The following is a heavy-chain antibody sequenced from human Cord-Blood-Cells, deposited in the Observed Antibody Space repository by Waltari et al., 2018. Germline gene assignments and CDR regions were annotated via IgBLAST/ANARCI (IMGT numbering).Heavy chain of an antibody. J-gene: IGHJ4*02. CDR2: ISGSGGST. D-gene: IGHD1-26*01. CDR1: GLTFSRYA. CDR3: AKYPTGGGSYYYFDY. V-gene: IGHV3-23*01. Sequence: EVQLLESGGGLVQPGGSLRLSCAASGLTFSRYAMRWVRQAPGKGLEWVSAISGSGGSTYYADSVKGRFTISRDNSKNTLYLQMNSLRAEDTAVYYCAKYPTGGGSYYYFDYWGQGTLVTVSS.